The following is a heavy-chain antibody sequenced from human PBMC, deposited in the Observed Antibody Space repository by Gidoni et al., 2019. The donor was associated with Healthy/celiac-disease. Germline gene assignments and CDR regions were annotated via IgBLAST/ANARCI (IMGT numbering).Heavy chain of an antibody. CDR1: GFAFSSYW. CDR3: ARMNYDFWSGYRGGESLFDY. J-gene: IGHJ4*02. CDR2: IKQDGSEK. V-gene: IGHV3-7*01. D-gene: IGHD3-3*01. Sequence: EVQLVESGGGLVQPGGSLRLSCAASGFAFSSYWVSWVRQAPGKGLEWVANIKQDGSEKYYVDSVKGRFTISRDNAKNSLYLQMNSLRAEDTAVYYCARMNYDFWSGYRGGESLFDYWGQGTLVTVSS.